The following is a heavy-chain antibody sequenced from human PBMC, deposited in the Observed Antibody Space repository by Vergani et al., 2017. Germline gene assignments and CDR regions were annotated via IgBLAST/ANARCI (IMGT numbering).Heavy chain of an antibody. CDR3: ARGDYGILTGYRY. J-gene: IGHJ4*02. CDR1: GDTFTGYY. CDR2: INPNSGGT. D-gene: IGHD3-9*01. Sequence: QVQLVQSGAEVKKPGASVKVSCKASGDTFTGYYMHWVRQAPGQGLEWMGWINPNSGGTNYAQKFQGRVTMTRDTSTSTVYMELSSLRSEDTAIYYCARGDYGILTGYRYWGQGTLVTVSA. V-gene: IGHV1-2*02.